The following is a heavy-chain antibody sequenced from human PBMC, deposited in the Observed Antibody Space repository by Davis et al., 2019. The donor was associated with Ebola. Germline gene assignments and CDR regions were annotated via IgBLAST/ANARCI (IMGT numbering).Heavy chain of an antibody. CDR2: MNPNSGNT. D-gene: IGHD1-26*01. V-gene: IGHV1-8*02. J-gene: IGHJ4*02. CDR3: ARGFLTWEDY. Sequence: ASVKVSCKASGYIFTTYAMHWVRQAPGQRLEWMGWMNPNSGNTGYAQKFQGRVTMTRNTSISTAYMELSSLRSEDTAVYYCARGFLTWEDYWGQGTLVTVSS. CDR1: GYIFTTYA.